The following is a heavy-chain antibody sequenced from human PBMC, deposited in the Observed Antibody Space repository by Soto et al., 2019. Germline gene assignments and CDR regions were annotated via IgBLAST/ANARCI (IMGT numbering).Heavy chain of an antibody. CDR1: GYTFTSYG. CDR2: ISAYNGNT. J-gene: IGHJ5*02. Sequence: QVQLVQSGAEVKKPGASVKVYCKASGYTFTSYGIRWVRQAPGQGLEWLGWISAYNGNTNYAQKHKGRVTITIDTDTSTAYMELRSLRSDDTAVYYCARVWGGHDDFWSAYTVGHDWFDPWGQGTLVTVSS. CDR3: ARVWGGHDDFWSAYTVGHDWFDP. V-gene: IGHV1-18*04. D-gene: IGHD3-3*01.